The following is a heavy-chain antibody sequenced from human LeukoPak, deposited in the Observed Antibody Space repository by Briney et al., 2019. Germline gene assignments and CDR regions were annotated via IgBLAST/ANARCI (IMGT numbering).Heavy chain of an antibody. CDR1: GFTFSSYW. Sequence: PGGSLRLSCAASGFTFSSYWMHWVRQAPGKGLVWVSRINTDGSSTSYADSVKGRFTISRDNAKNTLYLQMTSLRAEDTAVYYCASSWGSAIDFWGQGTLVTVSS. CDR2: INTDGSST. V-gene: IGHV3-74*01. CDR3: ASSWGSAIDF. D-gene: IGHD3-16*01. J-gene: IGHJ4*02.